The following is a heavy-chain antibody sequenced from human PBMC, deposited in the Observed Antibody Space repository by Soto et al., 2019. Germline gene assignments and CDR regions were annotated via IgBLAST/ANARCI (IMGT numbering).Heavy chain of an antibody. CDR3: ARETGTTSLYNWFDP. CDR1: GGSISSGGYY. V-gene: IGHV4-31*03. CDR2: IYYSGST. Sequence: QVQLQESGPGLVKPSQTLSLTCTVSGGSISSGGYYWSWIRQHPGKGLEWIGYIYYSGSTYYNPSLKSRVTISVDTSKNRFSLKLSSVTAADTAVYYCARETGTTSLYNWFDPWGQGTLVTVSS. J-gene: IGHJ5*02. D-gene: IGHD1-7*01.